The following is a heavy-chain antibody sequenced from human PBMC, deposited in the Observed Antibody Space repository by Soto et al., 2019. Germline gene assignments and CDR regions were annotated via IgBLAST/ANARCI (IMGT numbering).Heavy chain of an antibody. J-gene: IGHJ5*02. CDR2: IYPGDSDT. D-gene: IGHD3-10*01. Sequence: EVELVQSEAEVKKPGESLTISCKASGYTFSNFWIAWVCQTPGKGLEWMGIIYPGDSDTRHSPSFQGQVTMSADQSTNTAYLHWSSLKASDTAIYYCARHVFNMVRGPIVPWGQGTLVTVSS. CDR1: GYTFSNFW. V-gene: IGHV5-51*01. CDR3: ARHVFNMVRGPIVP.